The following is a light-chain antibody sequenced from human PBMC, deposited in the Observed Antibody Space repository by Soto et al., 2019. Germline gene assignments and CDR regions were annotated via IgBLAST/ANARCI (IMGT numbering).Light chain of an antibody. CDR1: SSNIGSNY. J-gene: IGLJ1*01. V-gene: IGLV1-47*01. CDR2: RNN. CDR3: AAWDDSLSGYV. Sequence: QSVLTQPASASGTPGQRVTISCSGSSSNIGSNYVYWYQQLPGTAPKLLIYRNNQRPSGVPDRFSGSKSGTSASLAISGLRSEDEADDYCAAWDDSLSGYVFGTGTKLTV.